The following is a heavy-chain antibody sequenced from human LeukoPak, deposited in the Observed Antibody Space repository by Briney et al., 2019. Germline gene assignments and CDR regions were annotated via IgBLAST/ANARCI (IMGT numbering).Heavy chain of an antibody. CDR1: GYTFTGYY. CDR2: INPNSGGT. Sequence: ASVKVSCKASGYTFTGYYMHWVRQAPGQGLEWMGWINPNSGGTNYAQKFQGRVTMTRDTSISTAYMELSRLTSDDTAVYYCAREVVYGGNPTPLNWGQGTLVTVSS. CDR3: AREVVYGGNPTPLN. D-gene: IGHD4-23*01. J-gene: IGHJ4*02. V-gene: IGHV1-2*02.